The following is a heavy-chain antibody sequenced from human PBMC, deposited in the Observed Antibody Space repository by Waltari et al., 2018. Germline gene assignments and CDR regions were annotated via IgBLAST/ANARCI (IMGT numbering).Heavy chain of an antibody. D-gene: IGHD3-3*01. CDR3: ARDHDFWIERAVYYMDV. V-gene: IGHV3-7*01. CDR2: IKQDGSEK. CDR1: GFTFSSYW. J-gene: IGHJ6*03. Sequence: EVQLVESGGGLVQPGGSLRLSCAASGFTFSSYWMSWVRQAPGKGLEWVANIKQDGSEKYYVDSVKGRFTISRDNAKNSLYLQMNSLRAEDTAVYYCARDHDFWIERAVYYMDVWGKGTTVTVSS.